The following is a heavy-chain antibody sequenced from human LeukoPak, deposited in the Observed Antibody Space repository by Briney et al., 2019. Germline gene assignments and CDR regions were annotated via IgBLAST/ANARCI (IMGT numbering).Heavy chain of an antibody. D-gene: IGHD6-13*01. V-gene: IGHV4-4*07. J-gene: IGHJ1*01. Sequence: SETLSLTCTVSGGSISGYFWSWIRQPAGKGLEWIGRIYSSGSNNYNPSLKSRVTMSLDTSKNHFSLNLTSVTAADTAVYYCATRTTSSSYFFQHWGQGTVVTVSS. CDR3: ATRTTSSSYFFQH. CDR1: GGSISGYF. CDR2: IYSSGSN.